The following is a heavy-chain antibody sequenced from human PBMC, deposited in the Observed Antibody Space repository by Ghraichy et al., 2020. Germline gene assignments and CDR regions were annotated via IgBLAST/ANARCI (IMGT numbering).Heavy chain of an antibody. CDR2: ISYDGSNK. CDR1: GFTFSSYG. V-gene: IGHV3-30*18. J-gene: IGHJ3*02. Sequence: GESLNISCAASGFTFSSYGMHWVRQAPGKGLEWVAVISYDGSNKYYADSVKGRFTISRDNSKNTLYLQMNSLRAEDTAVYYCAKVGYCSGGSCLDGAFDIWGQGTMVTVSS. D-gene: IGHD2-15*01. CDR3: AKVGYCSGGSCLDGAFDI.